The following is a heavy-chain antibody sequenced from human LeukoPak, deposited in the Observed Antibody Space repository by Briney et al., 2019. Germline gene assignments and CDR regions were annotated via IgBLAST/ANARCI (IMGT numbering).Heavy chain of an antibody. Sequence: GGSLRLSCAASGFTFDDYAMHWVRQASGEGLEWVSLISWDGGSTYYADSVKGRFTISGDNSKNSLYLQMNSLRAEDTALYYCAKEGYYYDSSGSGAFDIWGQGTMVTVSS. CDR1: GFTFDDYA. CDR3: AKEGYYYDSSGSGAFDI. CDR2: ISWDGGST. D-gene: IGHD3-22*01. J-gene: IGHJ3*02. V-gene: IGHV3-43D*04.